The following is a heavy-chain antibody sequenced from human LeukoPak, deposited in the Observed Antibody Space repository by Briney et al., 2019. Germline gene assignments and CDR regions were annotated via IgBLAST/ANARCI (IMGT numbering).Heavy chain of an antibody. Sequence: GRSLRLSCAASGFTFSSYAMHWVRQAPGKGLEWVAVISYDGSNKYYADSVKGRFTISRDNSKNTLYLQMNSLRAEDTAVHYCARGSNYGWFDPWGQGTLVTVSS. J-gene: IGHJ5*02. CDR1: GFTFSSYA. CDR3: ARGSNYGWFDP. V-gene: IGHV3-30*04. D-gene: IGHD4-11*01. CDR2: ISYDGSNK.